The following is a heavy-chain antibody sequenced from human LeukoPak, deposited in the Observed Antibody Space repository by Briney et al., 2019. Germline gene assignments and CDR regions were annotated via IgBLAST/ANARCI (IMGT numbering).Heavy chain of an antibody. D-gene: IGHD3-10*01. Sequence: GGSLRLSRAASGFIFSNYAMTWARLTPGKGLEWVSAISGSGGTTYYADSVKGRFTISRDSSTNTLYLQLSSLRAEDTAIYYCARGGSVFAYFFDYWGQGTLVTVSS. CDR3: ARGGSVFAYFFDY. CDR1: GFIFSNYA. J-gene: IGHJ4*02. CDR2: ISGSGGTT. V-gene: IGHV3-23*01.